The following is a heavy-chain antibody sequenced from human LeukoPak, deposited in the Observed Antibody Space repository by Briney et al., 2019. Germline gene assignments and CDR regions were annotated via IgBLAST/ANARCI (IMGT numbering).Heavy chain of an antibody. CDR3: ARAPYYDFWSGFRTHAFDI. Sequence: SETLSLTCSVSSGSITDTIYYWGWIRQPPGKGLEWIGSVSYSGSTYYNPSLKSRVSISEDTSKNRFSLKLNSVTAADTAVYYCARAPYYDFWSGFRTHAFDIWGQGTMVTVSS. V-gene: IGHV4-39*07. CDR1: SGSITDTIYY. J-gene: IGHJ3*02. CDR2: VSYSGST. D-gene: IGHD3-3*01.